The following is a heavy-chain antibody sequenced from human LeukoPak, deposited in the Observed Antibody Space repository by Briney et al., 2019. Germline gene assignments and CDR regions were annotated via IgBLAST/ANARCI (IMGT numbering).Heavy chain of an antibody. Sequence: PSETLSLTCAVYGGSFSGYYWSWIRQPPGKGLEWIGEINHSGSTNYNPSLKSRVTISVDTSKNQFSLKLSSVTAADTVVYYCARHRNPAINMVRGVNRGGAIDYWGQGTLVTVSS. CDR3: ARHRNPAINMVRGVNRGGAIDY. CDR2: INHSGST. J-gene: IGHJ4*02. V-gene: IGHV4-34*01. CDR1: GGSFSGYY. D-gene: IGHD3-10*01.